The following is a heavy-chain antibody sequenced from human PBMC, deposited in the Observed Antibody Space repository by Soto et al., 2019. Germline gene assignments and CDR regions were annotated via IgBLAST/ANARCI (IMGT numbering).Heavy chain of an antibody. D-gene: IGHD3-3*01. CDR1: GFTFSLYA. CDR2: ISGSGGST. J-gene: IGHJ4*02. Sequence: GGSLRLSCAASGFTFSLYAMSWACQAQGKGLEWVSAISGSGGSTYYADSVKGRFTISRDNSKNTLYLQMNSLRAEDTAVYYCAKGRTHTIFGVVIIRYYFDYWGQGTLVTVSS. CDR3: AKGRTHTIFGVVIIRYYFDY. V-gene: IGHV3-23*01.